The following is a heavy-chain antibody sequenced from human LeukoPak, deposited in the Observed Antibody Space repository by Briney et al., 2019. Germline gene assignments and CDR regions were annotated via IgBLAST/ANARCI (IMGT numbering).Heavy chain of an antibody. D-gene: IGHD2-15*01. CDR3: ARHVEIFREGKSGFDY. J-gene: IGHJ4*02. CDR2: IYYSGST. Sequence: SETLSLTCTVSGGSISSYYWSWIRRPPGKGLEWIGYIYYSGSTNYNPSLKSRVTISVDTSKNQFSLKLSSVTAADTAVYYCARHVEIFREGKSGFDYWGQGTLVTVSS. V-gene: IGHV4-59*08. CDR1: GGSISSYY.